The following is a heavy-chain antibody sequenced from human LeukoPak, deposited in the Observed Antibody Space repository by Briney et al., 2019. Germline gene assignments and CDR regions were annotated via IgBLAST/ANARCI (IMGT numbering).Heavy chain of an antibody. J-gene: IGHJ4*02. V-gene: IGHV3-66*01. CDR1: GFTVSSNY. CDR2: IYSGGST. CDR3: ARLLVPAAPPHN. D-gene: IGHD2-2*01. Sequence: PGGSLRLSCAASGFTVSSNYMSWVRQAPGKGLEWVSVIYSGGSTYYADSVKGRFTISRDNSKNTLYLQMNSLRAEDTAVYYCARLLVPAAPPHNWGQGTLVTVSS.